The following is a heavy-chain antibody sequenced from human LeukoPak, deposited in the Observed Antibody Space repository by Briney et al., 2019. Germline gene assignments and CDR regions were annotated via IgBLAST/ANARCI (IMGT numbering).Heavy chain of an antibody. CDR1: GGSISSGSYY. D-gene: IGHD1-26*01. J-gene: IGHJ4*02. V-gene: IGHV4-61*02. CDR3: ATGDSGSYYY. CDR2: IYTSGST. Sequence: PSETLSLTCTVSGGSISSGSYYWSWIRQPAGKGLGWIGRIYTSGSTNYNPSLKSRVTISVDTSKNQFSLKLSSVTAADTAVYYCATGDSGSYYYWGQGTLVTVSS.